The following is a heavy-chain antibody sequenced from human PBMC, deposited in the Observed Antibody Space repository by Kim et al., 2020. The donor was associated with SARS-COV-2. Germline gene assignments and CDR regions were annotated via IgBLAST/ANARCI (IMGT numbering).Heavy chain of an antibody. CDR2: ISYDGSNK. J-gene: IGHJ5*02. V-gene: IGHV3-30*04. D-gene: IGHD6-13*01. CDR3: ASLTPRGRAAAEVLFDP. Sequence: GGSLRLSCAASGFTFSSYAMHWVRQAPGKGLEWVAVISYDGSNKYYADSVKGRFTISRDNSKNTLYLQMNSLRAEDTAVYYCASLTPRGRAAAEVLFDPWGQGTLVTVSS. CDR1: GFTFSSYA.